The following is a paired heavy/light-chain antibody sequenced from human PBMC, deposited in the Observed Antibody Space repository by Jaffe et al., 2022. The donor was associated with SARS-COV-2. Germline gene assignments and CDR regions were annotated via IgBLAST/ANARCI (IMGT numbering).Light chain of an antibody. CDR3: QQYYSTPLT. CDR2: WAS. Sequence: DIVMTQSPDSLAVSLGERATINCKSSQSVLYSSNNKNYLAWHQQKPGQPPKLLIYWASTRESGVPDRFSGSGSGTDFTLTISSLQAEDVAVYYCQQYYSTPLTFGGGTKVEIK. J-gene: IGKJ4*01. V-gene: IGKV4-1*01. CDR1: QSVLYSSNNKNY.
Heavy chain of an antibody. CDR1: GGSISSDY. CDR3: ATYSGSFSFDY. CDR2: IYYSGSA. J-gene: IGHJ4*02. V-gene: IGHV4-59*01. Sequence: QVQLQESGPGLVKPSETLSLTCTVSGGSISSDYWSWIRQPPGKGLEWIGYIYYSGSANYNPSLKSRVTISIDTSKNQFSLNLSSVTAADTAVYYCATYSGSFSFDYWGQGTLVTVSS. D-gene: IGHD1-26*01.